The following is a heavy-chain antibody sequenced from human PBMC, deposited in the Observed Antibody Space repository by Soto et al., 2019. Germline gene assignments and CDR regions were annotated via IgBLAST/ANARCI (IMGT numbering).Heavy chain of an antibody. CDR2: INPSGGST. D-gene: IGHD3-10*01. CDR3: ARLAGSYYYYYGMDV. CDR1: GYTFTSCY. V-gene: IGHV1-46*01. J-gene: IGHJ6*02. Sequence: ASVKVSCKASGYTFTSCYMHWVRQAPGQGLEWMGIINPSGGSTSYAQKFQGRVTMTRDTSTSTVYMELSSLRSEDTAVYYCARLAGSYYYYYGMDVWGQGTTVTVSS.